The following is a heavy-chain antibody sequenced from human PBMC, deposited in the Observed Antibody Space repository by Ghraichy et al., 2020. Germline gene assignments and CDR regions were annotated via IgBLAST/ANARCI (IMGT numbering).Heavy chain of an antibody. CDR1: GGSISSSSYY. CDR2: IYYSGST. J-gene: IGHJ4*02. CDR3: ARSFDSSSWVRTFDY. D-gene: IGHD6-13*01. Sequence: ESLNISCTVSGGSISSSSYYWGWIRQPPGKGLEWIGSIYYSGSTYYNPSLKSRVTISVDTSKNQFSLKLSSVTAADTAVYYCARSFDSSSWVRTFDYWGQGTLVTVSS. V-gene: IGHV4-39*01.